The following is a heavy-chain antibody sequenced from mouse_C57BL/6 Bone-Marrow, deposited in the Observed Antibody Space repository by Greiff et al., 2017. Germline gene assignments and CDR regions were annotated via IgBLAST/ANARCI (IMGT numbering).Heavy chain of an antibody. V-gene: IGHV5-12*01. CDR3: ARQGSYYDYDFAY. Sequence: EVQVVESGGGLVQPGGSLKLSCAASGFTFSDYYMYWVRQTPEKRLEWVAYISNGGGSTYYPDTVKGRFTISRDNAKNTLYLQMSRLKSEDTAMYYCARQGSYYDYDFAYWGQGTLVTVSA. D-gene: IGHD2-4*01. CDR1: GFTFSDYY. CDR2: ISNGGGST. J-gene: IGHJ3*01.